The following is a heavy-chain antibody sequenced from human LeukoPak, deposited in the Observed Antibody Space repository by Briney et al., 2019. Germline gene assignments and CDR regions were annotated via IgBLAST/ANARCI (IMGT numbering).Heavy chain of an antibody. CDR2: ISAGGSGT. Sequence: GGSLRLLCAASGLTFNRYALSWARHAPGKGLDWVSSISAGGSGTYYADSVKGRFTISRDNSKNTLYLQMNSLRAEDTAVYYCAKRSVTGTYYLDYWGQGTLVRVSS. D-gene: IGHD6-19*01. J-gene: IGHJ4*02. CDR1: GLTFNRYA. V-gene: IGHV3-23*01. CDR3: AKRSVTGTYYLDY.